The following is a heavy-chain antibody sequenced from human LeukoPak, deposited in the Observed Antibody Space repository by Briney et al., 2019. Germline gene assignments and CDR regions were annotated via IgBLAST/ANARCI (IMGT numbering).Heavy chain of an antibody. Sequence: SETLSLTGTVSGGSISSYYRSWIRQPPGKGLEWIGYIYYSGSTNYNPYLMSRVTISVDTSKNQFSLKLTSVTAADTAVYYRARDQNNPVHYDFWSGQNYYYYGMDVWGQGTTVTVSS. CDR1: GGSISSYY. V-gene: IGHV4-59*01. D-gene: IGHD3-3*01. CDR2: IYYSGST. J-gene: IGHJ6*02. CDR3: ARDQNNPVHYDFWSGQNYYYYGMDV.